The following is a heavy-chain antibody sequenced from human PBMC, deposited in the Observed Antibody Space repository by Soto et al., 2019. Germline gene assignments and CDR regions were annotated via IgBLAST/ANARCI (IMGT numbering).Heavy chain of an antibody. CDR2: IIPIFGTA. V-gene: IGHV1-69*06. J-gene: IGHJ4*02. CDR3: ASGSTVVTDRFDY. Sequence: GASVKVSCKASGGTFSSYAISWVRQAPGQGLEWMGGIIPIFGTANYAQKFQGRVTITADKSTSTAYMELSSLRSEDTAVYYCASGSTVVTDRFDYWGQVPLVTVSS. D-gene: IGHD4-17*01. CDR1: GGTFSSYA.